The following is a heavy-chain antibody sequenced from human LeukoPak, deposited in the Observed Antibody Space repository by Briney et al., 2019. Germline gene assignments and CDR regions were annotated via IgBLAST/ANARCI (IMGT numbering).Heavy chain of an antibody. V-gene: IGHV3-53*01. CDR1: GFTVSSNY. D-gene: IGHD4-17*01. CDR2: IYSSGST. J-gene: IGHJ4*02. Sequence: GGSLRLSCAASGFTVSSNYMSWVRQAPGKGLEWVSVIYSSGSTYYAGSVKGRFTISRDNSKNTLYLQMNSLRAEDTAVYYCAREDGDYTVDYWGQGTLVTVSS. CDR3: AREDGDYTVDY.